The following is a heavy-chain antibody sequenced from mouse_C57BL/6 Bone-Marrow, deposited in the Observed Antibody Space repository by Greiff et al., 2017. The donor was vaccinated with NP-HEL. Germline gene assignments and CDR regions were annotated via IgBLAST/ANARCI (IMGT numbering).Heavy chain of an antibody. Sequence: QVQLQQSGPGLVQPSQTLSITCTVSGFSLTSYGVHWVRQSPGKGLEWLGVIWSGGSTDYNAAFISRLSISKDNSNNQVFFEKKSLRAVDTDIYYCAINDYDYAMDYWGQGTSVTVSS. D-gene: IGHD2-4*01. V-gene: IGHV2-2*01. CDR1: GFSLTSYG. J-gene: IGHJ4*01. CDR3: AINDYDYAMDY. CDR2: IWSGGST.